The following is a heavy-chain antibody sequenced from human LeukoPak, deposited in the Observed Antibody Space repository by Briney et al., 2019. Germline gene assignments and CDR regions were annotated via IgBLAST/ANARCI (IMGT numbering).Heavy chain of an antibody. CDR3: ARGPTRYYSDY. V-gene: IGHV4-59*01. J-gene: IGHJ4*02. Sequence: SETLSLTCIVSGGSISSYYWSWIRQPPGKGLEWIGYIYSSGSTNYNPSLKSRVTISLDTSKNQFSLKLSSVTAADTAVYYCARGPTRYYSDYWGQGSLVTVSS. CDR1: GGSISSYY. CDR2: IYSSGST.